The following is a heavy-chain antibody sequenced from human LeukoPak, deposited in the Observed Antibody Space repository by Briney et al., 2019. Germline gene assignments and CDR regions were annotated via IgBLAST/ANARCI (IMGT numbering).Heavy chain of an antibody. Sequence: SVKVSCKASGGTFSSYAISWVRQAPGQGLEWMGGIIPIFGTANYAQKFQGRVTITADETTSTAYMELSSLRSEDTAVYYCAREEYYYDSSGYSPYYYYYGMDVWGQGTTVTVSS. V-gene: IGHV1-69*13. J-gene: IGHJ6*02. CDR1: GGTFSSYA. CDR2: IIPIFGTA. CDR3: AREEYYYDSSGYSPYYYYYGMDV. D-gene: IGHD3-22*01.